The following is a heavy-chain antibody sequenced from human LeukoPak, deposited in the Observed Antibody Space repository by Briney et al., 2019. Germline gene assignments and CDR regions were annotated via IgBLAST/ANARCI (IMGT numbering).Heavy chain of an antibody. CDR3: TKDLPDYGDYIEGY. Sequence: QPGGSLRLSCAASGLTFSSFAMSWVRQAPGKGLEWVSTISGSGGTTNYADSVKGRFTFSRDNSKNTLYLQMNSLRAEDTAVYYCTKDLPDYGDYIEGYWGQGTLVTVSS. J-gene: IGHJ4*02. V-gene: IGHV3-23*01. CDR2: ISGSGGTT. CDR1: GLTFSSFA. D-gene: IGHD4-17*01.